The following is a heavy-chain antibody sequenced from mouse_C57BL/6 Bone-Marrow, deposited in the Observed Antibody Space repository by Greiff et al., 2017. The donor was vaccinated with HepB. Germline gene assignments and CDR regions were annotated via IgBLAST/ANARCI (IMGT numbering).Heavy chain of an antibody. CDR3: ARLYYYGSSYDWDFDV. Sequence: EVNLVESGGDLVKPGGSLKLSCAASGFTFSSYGMSWVRQTPGKRLEWVATISSGGSYTYYPDSVKGRVTISRDNATNTRYLQMSSLKSEDTAMYYCARLYYYGSSYDWDFDVWGTGTTVTVSS. CDR1: GFTFSSYG. CDR2: ISSGGSYT. J-gene: IGHJ1*03. V-gene: IGHV5-6*01. D-gene: IGHD1-1*01.